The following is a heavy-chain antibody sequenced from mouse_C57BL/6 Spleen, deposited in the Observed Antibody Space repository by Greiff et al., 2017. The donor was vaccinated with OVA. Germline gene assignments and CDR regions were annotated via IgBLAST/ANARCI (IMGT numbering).Heavy chain of an antibody. Sequence: QVQLQQPGAELVKPGASVKLSCKASGYTFTSYWMHWVKQRPGQGLEWIGMIHPNSGSTNYNEKFKSKATLTVDKSSSTAYMQLSSRTSEDYAVYYCARSDIYYYAMDYWGQGTSVTVSS. V-gene: IGHV1-64*01. CDR1: GYTFTSYW. J-gene: IGHJ4*01. CDR3: ARSDIYYYAMDY. CDR2: IHPNSGST.